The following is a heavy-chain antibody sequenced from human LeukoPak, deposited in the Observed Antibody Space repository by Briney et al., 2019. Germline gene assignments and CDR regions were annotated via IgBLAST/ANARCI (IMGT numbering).Heavy chain of an antibody. D-gene: IGHD3-16*01. Sequence: GGSLRLSCAAPGFTFSSYSMSWVRQAPGKGLEWVANIKQDGSEKYYVDSVKGRFTISRDNAENSLYLQMNSLRAEDTAVYYCARGGGGVDYWGQGTLVTVSS. J-gene: IGHJ4*02. V-gene: IGHV3-7*01. CDR3: ARGGGGVDY. CDR1: GFTFSSYS. CDR2: IKQDGSEK.